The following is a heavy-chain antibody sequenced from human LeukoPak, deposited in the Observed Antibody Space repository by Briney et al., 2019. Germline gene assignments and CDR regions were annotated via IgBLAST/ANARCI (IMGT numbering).Heavy chain of an antibody. Sequence: GGSLRLSCAASGFTSSTYWMSWVRQAPGKGLEWVANIKQDGSEKNYVDSVKGRFTISRDNTKNSLYLQMNSLRAEDTALYYCAKMGIALEAFDIWGQGTMVTVSS. V-gene: IGHV3-7*03. CDR3: AKMGIALEAFDI. J-gene: IGHJ3*02. CDR2: IKQDGSEK. CDR1: GFTSSTYW. D-gene: IGHD6-13*01.